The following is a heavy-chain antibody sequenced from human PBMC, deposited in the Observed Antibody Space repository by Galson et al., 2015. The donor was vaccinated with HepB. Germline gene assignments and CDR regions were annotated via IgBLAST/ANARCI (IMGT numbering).Heavy chain of an antibody. CDR3: AKHVAGRDYFDY. Sequence: SLRLSCAASGFTFSSCALSWVRQAPGKGLEWVSAISGSGGSSYYADSVKGRFTISRDHSQNTLYLQMNSLRAEDTAVYYCAKHVAGRDYFDYWGQGTLVTVSS. J-gene: IGHJ4*02. CDR2: ISGSGGSS. CDR1: GFTFSSCA. V-gene: IGHV3-23*01. D-gene: IGHD6-19*01.